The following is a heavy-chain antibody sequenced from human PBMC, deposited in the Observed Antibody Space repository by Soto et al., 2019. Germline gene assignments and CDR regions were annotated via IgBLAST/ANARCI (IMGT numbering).Heavy chain of an antibody. D-gene: IGHD2-2*02. CDR2: IYYSGST. J-gene: IGHJ4*02. Sequence: QVQLQESGPGLVKPSQTLSLTCTVSGGSISSGGYYWSWIRQHPGKGLEWIGYIYYSGSTYYNPSLMRRFTISVDTSKNQFSLKLSSVTAADTAVYYCGLGAAPKPYFDYWGQGTLVTVSS. CDR3: GLGAAPKPYFDY. V-gene: IGHV4-31*03. CDR1: GGSISSGGYY.